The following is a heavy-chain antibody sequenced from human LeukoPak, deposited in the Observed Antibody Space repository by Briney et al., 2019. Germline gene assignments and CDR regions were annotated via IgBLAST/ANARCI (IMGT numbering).Heavy chain of an antibody. CDR2: IYSGGST. D-gene: IGHD1-26*01. Sequence: GGSLRLSCAASGFTFSDYYMSWVRQAPGKGLEWVSVIYSGGSTYYADSVKGRFTISRDNSKNTLYLQMNSLRAEDTAVYYCARAPPGGSYFDYWGQGTLVTVSS. V-gene: IGHV3-66*01. J-gene: IGHJ4*02. CDR3: ARAPPGGSYFDY. CDR1: GFTFSDYY.